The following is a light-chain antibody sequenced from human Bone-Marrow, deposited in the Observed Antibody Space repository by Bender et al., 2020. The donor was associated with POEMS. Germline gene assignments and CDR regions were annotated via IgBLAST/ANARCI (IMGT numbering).Light chain of an antibody. Sequence: QSVLTQPPSASGTPGQRVTISCSGSSSNIGTNPVNWYQQLPGTAPKLLIYINNQRPSGVPDRFSGSKSGNSASLAIAGLQAEDEVEYYCQSYDSSLSAYVFGTGTKVTVL. V-gene: IGLV1-44*01. CDR2: INN. CDR3: QSYDSSLSAYV. J-gene: IGLJ1*01. CDR1: SSNIGTNP.